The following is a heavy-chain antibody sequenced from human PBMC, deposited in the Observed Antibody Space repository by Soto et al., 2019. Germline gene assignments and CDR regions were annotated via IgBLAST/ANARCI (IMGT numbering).Heavy chain of an antibody. V-gene: IGHV2-5*02. J-gene: IGHJ4*02. Sequence: QVTLKESGPTLVKPTQTLTLTCSFSGFSLYTPRVGVGWVRQPPGKALEWLALIYWDDDKRYSPTVKSRLTIAKDTSKNQVVLTMTNVDPVDTATYYCAHKHLAAAGYCFDYWGQGTLVTVSS. CDR3: AHKHLAAAGYCFDY. D-gene: IGHD6-13*01. CDR2: IYWDDDK. CDR1: GFSLYTPRVG.